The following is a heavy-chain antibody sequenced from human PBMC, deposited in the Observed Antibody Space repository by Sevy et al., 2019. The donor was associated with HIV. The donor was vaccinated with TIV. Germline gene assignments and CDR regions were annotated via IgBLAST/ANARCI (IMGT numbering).Heavy chain of an antibody. CDR2: ISGSGGST. J-gene: IGHJ4*02. CDR3: AKSPYDSSGYFFPFDY. Sequence: GGSLRLSCAASGFSFSSYAMSWVRQAPGKGLEWVSAISGSGGSTYYADSVKGRFTISRDNSKNTLYLQMNNLRAEDMGVYYCAKSPYDSSGYFFPFDYWGQGTPVTVSS. D-gene: IGHD3-22*01. CDR1: GFSFSSYA. V-gene: IGHV3-23*01.